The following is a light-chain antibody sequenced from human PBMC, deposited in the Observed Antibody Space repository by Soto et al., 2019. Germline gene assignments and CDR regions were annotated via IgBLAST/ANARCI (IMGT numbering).Light chain of an antibody. CDR2: EVS. CDR3: SSYAGSSTWV. Sequence: QSAPTQPPSASGSTGQSATISCTGTSSDVGGYNYVSWYQQYPGKAPKLMIYEVSKRPSGVPDRFSGSKSGNTASLTVSGLQAADEADYYCSSYAGSSTWVFGGGTKLTVL. J-gene: IGLJ3*02. V-gene: IGLV2-8*01. CDR1: SSDVGGYNY.